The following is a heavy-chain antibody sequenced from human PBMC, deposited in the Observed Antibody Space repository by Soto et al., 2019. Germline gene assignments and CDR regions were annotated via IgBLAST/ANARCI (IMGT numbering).Heavy chain of an antibody. V-gene: IGHV4-34*01. D-gene: IGHD3-9*01. CDR3: TRSVRESIPIFAVDTNWCDP. CDR2: SNHSGTT. Sequence: QVQLQQWGAGLLKPSETLSLTCAVYGGSFSGYYWSWVRQPPGTGRGWIGGSNHSGTTTYNPSLKSRVTKSTKTSNNQVSLSVSTVTAADTAVKYCTRSVRESIPIFAVDTNWCDPWGQGTLVTASS. CDR1: GGSFSGYY. J-gene: IGHJ5*02.